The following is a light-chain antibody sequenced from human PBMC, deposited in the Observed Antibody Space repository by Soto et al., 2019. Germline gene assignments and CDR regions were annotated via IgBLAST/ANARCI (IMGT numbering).Light chain of an antibody. J-gene: IGLJ2*01. Sequence: QLVLTQSPSASAALGASVTLTCTLSSGDSNYAIAWHQQQSEKGPRYLMKLNSDGSHSKGDAIPDRFSGSSSGAERYLTISRLQSEDEADYYCQTWGSGIVVFGGGTKLTVL. CDR1: SGDSNYA. CDR2: LNSDGSH. CDR3: QTWGSGIVV. V-gene: IGLV4-69*01.